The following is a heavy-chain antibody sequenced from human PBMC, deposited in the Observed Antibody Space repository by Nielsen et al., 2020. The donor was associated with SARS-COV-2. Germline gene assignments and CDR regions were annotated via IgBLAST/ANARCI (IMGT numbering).Heavy chain of an antibody. CDR2: IYYSGST. Sequence: SATLSLTSTVSGGSISSGGYYWSWIRQHPGKGLEWIGYIYYSGSTYYNPSLKSRVTISVDTSKNQFSLKLSSVTAADTAVYYCARAPITMIVVVNAFDIWGQGTMVTVSS. J-gene: IGHJ3*02. D-gene: IGHD3-22*01. V-gene: IGHV4-31*03. CDR1: GGSISSGGYY. CDR3: ARAPITMIVVVNAFDI.